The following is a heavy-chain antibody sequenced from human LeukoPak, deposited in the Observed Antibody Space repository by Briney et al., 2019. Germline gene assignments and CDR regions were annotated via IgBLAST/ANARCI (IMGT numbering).Heavy chain of an antibody. Sequence: SATLSLTCTVSGDSISSSSYYSGWIRQPPGKGLQRIVSIYHSGSTYYRPSLNSRVTISVDTSKNQFSLKLSSVTAADTAVYYCARHVGQAGTDPWFDPWGQGTLVTVSS. CDR1: GDSISSSSYY. V-gene: IGHV4-39*01. J-gene: IGHJ5*02. CDR3: ARHVGQAGTDPWFDP. CDR2: IYHSGST. D-gene: IGHD2-15*01.